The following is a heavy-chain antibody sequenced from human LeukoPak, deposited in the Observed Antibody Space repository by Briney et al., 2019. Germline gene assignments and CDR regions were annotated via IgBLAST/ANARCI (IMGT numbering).Heavy chain of an antibody. CDR3: AREGLAIFGVVYYYMDV. Sequence: GASVKVSCKASGYTFTGYYMHWVRQAPGHGLEWMGWINPNSGGANYAQKFQGRVTMTRDTSISTAYMELSRLRSDDAAVYYCAREGLAIFGVVYYYMDVWGKGTTVTVSS. CDR2: INPNSGGA. V-gene: IGHV1-2*02. D-gene: IGHD3-3*01. CDR1: GYTFTGYY. J-gene: IGHJ6*03.